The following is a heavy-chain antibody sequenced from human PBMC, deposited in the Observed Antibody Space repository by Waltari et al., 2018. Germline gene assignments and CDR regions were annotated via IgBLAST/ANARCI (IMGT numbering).Heavy chain of an antibody. CDR2: IHRSWAA. V-gene: IGHV4-4*08. D-gene: IGHD6-13*01. J-gene: IGHJ3*01. Sequence: QVQLQESGPGLLKPSETLSLTCSVSDGALGNFYWTWIRQPPGKGLEWIVYIHRSWAAKYHPSLKSRVTISIDASMSHFSLRRTSVTAADTATYFCARDTALRPAAGPDAYDVWGQGTLVTVSS. CDR1: DGALGNFY. CDR3: ARDTALRPAAGPDAYDV.